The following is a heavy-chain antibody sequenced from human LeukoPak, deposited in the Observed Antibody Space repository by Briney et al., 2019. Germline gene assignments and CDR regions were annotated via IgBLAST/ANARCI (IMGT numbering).Heavy chain of an antibody. Sequence: GRSLRLSCAASGFTFSSYGMHWVRQAPGKGLEWVAVLWFDGSNTYYADSVKGRFTISRDNSKNTLYLQMNSLRAEDTAVYYCAKDPYYYDSSDYLRDVRGYLDLWGRGTLVTVSS. CDR2: LWFDGSNT. CDR1: GFTFSSYG. V-gene: IGHV3-33*06. J-gene: IGHJ2*01. CDR3: AKDPYYYDSSDYLRDVRGYLDL. D-gene: IGHD3-22*01.